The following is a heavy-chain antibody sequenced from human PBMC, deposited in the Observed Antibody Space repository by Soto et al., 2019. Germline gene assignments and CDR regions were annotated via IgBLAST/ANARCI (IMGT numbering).Heavy chain of an antibody. D-gene: IGHD6-13*01. V-gene: IGHV5-51*01. CDR3: ARSPGGIAAAGGYYYGMDV. J-gene: IGHJ6*02. CDR2: IYPGDSDT. CDR1: GYSFTSYW. Sequence: PGESLKISCKGSGYSFTSYWIGWVRQMPGKGLEWMGIIYPGDSDTRYSPSFQGQATISADKSISTAYLQWSSLKASDTAMYYCARSPGGIAAAGGYYYGMDVWGQGTTVTVSS.